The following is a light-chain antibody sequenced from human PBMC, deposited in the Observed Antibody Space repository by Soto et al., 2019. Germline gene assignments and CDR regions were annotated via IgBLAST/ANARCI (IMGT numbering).Light chain of an antibody. J-gene: IGLJ1*01. CDR2: DVS. CDR3: CSYAGSYTLGV. V-gene: IGLV2-11*01. Sequence: QSVLTQPRSVSGSPGQSVTISCTGTSSDVGGYNYVSWYQQHPGKAPKLMIYDVSKRPSGVPDRFSGSKSGNTASLTISGLQAEDEADYYYCSYAGSYTLGVFGTGTKVTVL. CDR1: SSDVGGYNY.